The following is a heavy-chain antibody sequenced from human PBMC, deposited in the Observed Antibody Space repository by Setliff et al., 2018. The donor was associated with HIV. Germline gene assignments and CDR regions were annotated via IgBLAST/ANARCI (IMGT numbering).Heavy chain of an antibody. CDR3: ARTRGYSYGTLAGFDY. CDR2: IYYSRST. CDR1: GGSISSYY. D-gene: IGHD5-18*01. V-gene: IGHV4-59*01. Sequence: NPSETLSLTCTVSGGSISSYYWSWIRQPPGKGLEWIGYIYYSRSTNYNPSLESRVAMSVDTSKQQFSLEVSSVTAADTAVYYCARTRGYSYGTLAGFDYWGRGSLVTVS. J-gene: IGHJ4*01.